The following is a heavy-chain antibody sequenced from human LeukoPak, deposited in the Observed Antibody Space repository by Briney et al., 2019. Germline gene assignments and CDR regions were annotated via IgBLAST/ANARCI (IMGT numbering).Heavy chain of an antibody. CDR3: ARDVGGYCSGGSCSVGY. Sequence: PSETLFLTCTVSGGSLKTYSWNWIRNPSGRGLEGFGFFYYSGSTNYNLSLESRVTISVDTSKNQFSLKLISVTAADTAVYYCARDVGGYCSGGSCSVGYWGQGTLVTVSS. D-gene: IGHD2-15*01. V-gene: IGHV4-59*01. CDR2: FYYSGST. J-gene: IGHJ4*02. CDR1: GGSLKTYS.